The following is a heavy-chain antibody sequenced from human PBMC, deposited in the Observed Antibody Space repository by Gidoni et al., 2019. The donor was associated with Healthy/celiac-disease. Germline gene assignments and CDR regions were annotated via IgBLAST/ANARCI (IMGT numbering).Heavy chain of an antibody. V-gene: IGHV3-30*18. J-gene: IGHJ6*02. CDR1: GFPFSSYG. D-gene: IGHD3-10*01. Sequence: QVQLVESGGGVVQPGRSLRLSCAASGFPFSSYGMHWVRQAPGKGLEWVAVISYDGSNKYYADSVKGRFTISRDNSKNTLYLQMNSLRAEDTAVYYCAKDRGLYYYYYGMDVWGQGTTVTVSS. CDR3: AKDRGLYYYYYGMDV. CDR2: ISYDGSNK.